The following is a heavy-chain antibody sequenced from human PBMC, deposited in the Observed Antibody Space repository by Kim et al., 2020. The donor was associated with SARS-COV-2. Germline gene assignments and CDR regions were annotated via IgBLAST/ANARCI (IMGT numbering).Heavy chain of an antibody. D-gene: IGHD6-13*01. V-gene: IGHV3-23*01. CDR3: AKGIGSSWIYYYYGMDV. J-gene: IGHJ6*04. CDR2: ISGSGGST. CDR1: GFTFSSYA. Sequence: GGSLRLSCAASGFTFSSYAMSWVRQAPGKGLEWVSAISGSGGSTYYADSVKGRFTISRDNSKNTLYLQMNSLRAEDTAVYYCAKGIGSSWIYYYYGMDVWGKGTTVPVSS.